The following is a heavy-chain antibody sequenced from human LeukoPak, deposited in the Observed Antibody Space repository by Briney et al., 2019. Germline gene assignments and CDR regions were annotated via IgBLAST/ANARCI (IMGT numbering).Heavy chain of an antibody. CDR2: IKQDGSEK. V-gene: IGHV3-7*01. Sequence: TGESLRLSCAASGFTFSSYWMSWVRQAPGKGLEWVANIKQDGSEKYYVDSVKGRFTISRDNAKNSLYLQMNSLRVEDTAVYYCARDGHDYGDMDFDYWGQGTLVTVSS. D-gene: IGHD4-17*01. CDR1: GFTFSSYW. CDR3: ARDGHDYGDMDFDY. J-gene: IGHJ4*02.